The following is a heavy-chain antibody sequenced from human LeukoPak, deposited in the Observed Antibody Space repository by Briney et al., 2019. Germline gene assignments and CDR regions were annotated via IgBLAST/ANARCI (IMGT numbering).Heavy chain of an antibody. D-gene: IGHD3-22*01. V-gene: IGHV5-51*01. Sequence: GESLKISCKGSGYSFTSYWIGWVRQMPGKGLEWMGIIYPGDSDTRYSPSFQGQVTISADKSISTAYLQWSSPKASDTAMYYCASQYYYDSSGYYEVFDYWGQGTLVTVSS. CDR1: GYSFTSYW. CDR3: ASQYYYDSSGYYEVFDY. CDR2: IYPGDSDT. J-gene: IGHJ4*02.